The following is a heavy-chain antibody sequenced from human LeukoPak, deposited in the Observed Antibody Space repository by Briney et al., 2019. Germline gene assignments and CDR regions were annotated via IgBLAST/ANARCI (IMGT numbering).Heavy chain of an antibody. J-gene: IGHJ6*02. D-gene: IGHD3-3*01. CDR3: ASHREREFWSGYNPYGMDV. CDR1: GGSVSSGSYY. V-gene: IGHV4-61*01. Sequence: PSETLSLTCTVSGGSVSSGSYYWSWIRQPPGKGLEWIGYIYYSGSTNYNPSLKSRVTISVDTSKNQFSLKLSSVTAADTAVYYCASHREREFWSGYNPYGMDVWGQGTTVTVSS. CDR2: IYYSGST.